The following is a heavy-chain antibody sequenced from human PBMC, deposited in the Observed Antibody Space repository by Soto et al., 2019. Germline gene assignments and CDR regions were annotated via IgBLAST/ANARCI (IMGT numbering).Heavy chain of an antibody. CDR1: GFTFSSYG. Sequence: GGSLRLSCAAYGFTFSSYGMRWVRQAPGKGLEWVAVISYDGSNKYYADSVKGRFTISRDNSKDTLYLQMNSLRPEDTAVYYCAKVQEPTFGGVIVRPTADYWGQGT. J-gene: IGHJ4*02. CDR2: ISYDGSNK. V-gene: IGHV3-30*18. CDR3: AKVQEPTFGGVIVRPTADY. D-gene: IGHD3-16*02.